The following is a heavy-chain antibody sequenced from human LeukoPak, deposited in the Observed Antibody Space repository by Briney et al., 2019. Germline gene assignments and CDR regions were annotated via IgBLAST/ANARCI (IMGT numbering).Heavy chain of an antibody. CDR3: ARAVNYDFWSGYYP. Sequence: SQTLSLTCTVSGGSISSGAYYWSWIRQPPGKGLEWIGYIYYSGSTYYNPSLKSRVTISVDTSKNQFSLKLSSVTAADTAVYYCARAVNYDFWSGYYPWGQGTLVTVSS. V-gene: IGHV4-30-4*08. CDR1: GGSISSGAYY. CDR2: IYYSGST. J-gene: IGHJ4*02. D-gene: IGHD3-3*01.